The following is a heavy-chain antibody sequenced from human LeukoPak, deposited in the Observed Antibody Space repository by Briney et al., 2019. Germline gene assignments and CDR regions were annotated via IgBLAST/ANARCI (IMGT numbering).Heavy chain of an antibody. CDR3: ARGLYSSGWYKYFDY. Sequence: GGSLRLSCAASGFTFSSYGMHWVLQAPGKGLEWVAVIWYDGSNKYYADSVKGRFTISRDNSKNTLYLQMNSLRAEDTAVYYCARGLYSSGWYKYFDYWGQGTLVTVSS. V-gene: IGHV3-33*01. CDR1: GFTFSSYG. D-gene: IGHD6-19*01. CDR2: IWYDGSNK. J-gene: IGHJ4*02.